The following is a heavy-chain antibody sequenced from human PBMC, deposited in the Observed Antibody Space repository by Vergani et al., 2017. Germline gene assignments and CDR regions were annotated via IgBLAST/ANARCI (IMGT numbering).Heavy chain of an antibody. CDR3: AEGGGYYGAGSYILFDY. V-gene: IGHV3-23*01. CDR1: GFTFSSYA. Sequence: EVQLLESGGGLVQPGGSLRLSCAASGFTFSSYAMSWVRQAPGKGLEWVSAISGSDGSTYYADSVKGRFTISSDNSKNTMSLQMQSLRAEDTAVYYCAEGGGYYGAGSYILFDYWGQGTLVTVS. J-gene: IGHJ4*02. CDR2: ISGSDGST. D-gene: IGHD3-10*01.